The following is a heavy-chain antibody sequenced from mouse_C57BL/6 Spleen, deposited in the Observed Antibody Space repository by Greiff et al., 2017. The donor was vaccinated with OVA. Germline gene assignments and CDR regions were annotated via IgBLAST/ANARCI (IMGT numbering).Heavy chain of an antibody. CDR3: ARDTFAY. Sequence: DVHLVESGGGLVKPGGSLKLSCAASGFTFSDYGMHWVRQAPEKGLEWVAYISSGSSTIYYADTVKGRFTISRDNAKNTLFLQMTSLRSEDTAMYYCARDTFAYWGQGTLVTVSA. V-gene: IGHV5-17*01. CDR1: GFTFSDYG. CDR2: ISSGSSTI. J-gene: IGHJ3*01.